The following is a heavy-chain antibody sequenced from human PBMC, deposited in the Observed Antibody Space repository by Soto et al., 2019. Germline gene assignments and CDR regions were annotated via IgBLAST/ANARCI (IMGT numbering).Heavy chain of an antibody. CDR2: TRDKTFRYTT. J-gene: IGHJ3*01. D-gene: IGHD4-17*01. V-gene: IGHV3-72*01. CDR3: GNTEPMTTTAFDF. Sequence: EVQVVESGGGLVQPGGSLRLSCEASGFSFSDHYVDWVRHAPGKGLEWVGRTRDKTFRYTTEYAASVEGRFTISRDDSTNSLYLQMNSLKTEDTALYYCGNTEPMTTTAFDFWGQGTMVTVSS. CDR1: GFSFSDHY.